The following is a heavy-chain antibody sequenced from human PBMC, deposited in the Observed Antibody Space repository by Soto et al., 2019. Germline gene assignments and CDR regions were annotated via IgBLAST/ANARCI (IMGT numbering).Heavy chain of an antibody. CDR2: ISPRFGTR. V-gene: IGHV1-69*13. D-gene: IGHD5-18*01. CDR3: AISEGRDGYSFDY. Sequence: ASVKVSCKASGVTFNRHAVRWVRQARGQGLEWIGWISPRFGTRHYAEKFQERVTITADESTSTAYMELSSLTSEDTAVYYCAISEGRDGYSFDYWGRGTLVTAPQ. CDR1: GVTFNRHA. J-gene: IGHJ4*02.